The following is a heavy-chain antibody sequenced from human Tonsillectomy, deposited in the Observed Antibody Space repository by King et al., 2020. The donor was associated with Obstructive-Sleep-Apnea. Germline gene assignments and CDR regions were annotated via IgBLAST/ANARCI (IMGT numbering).Heavy chain of an antibody. D-gene: IGHD2-15*01. CDR2: INPNGGST. V-gene: IGHV1-46*01. J-gene: IGHJ4*02. CDR3: ARGCLVAASFDY. CDR1: GYTFTNYY. Sequence: LVQSGAEVKEPGASVKVSCKASGYTFTNYYMHWVRQAPGQGLEWMGMINPNGGSTSCAQKFQGRVTMTRDTSTSTVYMELSSLRSEDTAVYYCARGCLVAASFDYWGQGTLVTVSS.